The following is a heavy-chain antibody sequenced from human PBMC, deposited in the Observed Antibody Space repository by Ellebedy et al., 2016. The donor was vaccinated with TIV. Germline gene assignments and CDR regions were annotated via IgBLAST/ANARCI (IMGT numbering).Heavy chain of an antibody. CDR3: AGRAYNWNDGSLFDY. CDR2: IKQDGSEK. J-gene: IGHJ4*02. V-gene: IGHV3-7*03. D-gene: IGHD1-1*01. CDR1: GFTFSSYW. Sequence: GGSLRLSCAASGFTFSSYWMSWVRQAPGKGLEWVASIKQDGSEKYYVDSVKGRFTISRDNAKNSLYLQMNSLRAEDTAVYYLAGRAYNWNDGSLFDYWGQGTLVTVSS.